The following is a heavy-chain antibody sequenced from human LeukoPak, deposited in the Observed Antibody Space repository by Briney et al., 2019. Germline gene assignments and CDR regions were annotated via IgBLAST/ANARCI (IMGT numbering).Heavy chain of an antibody. CDR1: GFPFETNA. V-gene: IGHV3-23*01. Sequence: GGSLRLSCATSGFPFETNAMSWVRQAPGNGLEWVATIGNTETFYADSVTGRFTISRDNSKNTVNLQMNRLRVEDTAIYYCAKDWIQFNRVFDCFDSWGQGTLVTVSS. CDR3: AKDWIQFNRVFDCFDS. J-gene: IGHJ4*02. D-gene: IGHD5-18*01. CDR2: IGNTET.